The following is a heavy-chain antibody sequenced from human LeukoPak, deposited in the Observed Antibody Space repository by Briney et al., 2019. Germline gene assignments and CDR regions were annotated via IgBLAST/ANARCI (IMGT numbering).Heavy chain of an antibody. Sequence: GGSLRLSCAASEYTFSSYWMSWVRQAPGKGLEWVANIKQDGSEKYYVDSVKGRFTISRDNAKNSLYLQMNSLRAEDTAVYYCARDEQWLADYWGQGTLVTVSS. CDR3: ARDEQWLADY. CDR1: EYTFSSYW. V-gene: IGHV3-7*01. J-gene: IGHJ4*02. D-gene: IGHD6-19*01. CDR2: IKQDGSEK.